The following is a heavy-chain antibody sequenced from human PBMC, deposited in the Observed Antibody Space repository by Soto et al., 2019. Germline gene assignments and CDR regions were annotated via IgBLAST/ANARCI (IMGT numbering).Heavy chain of an antibody. CDR3: ARGDWNYGGIDY. J-gene: IGHJ4*02. V-gene: IGHV3-13*01. CDR2: IGTAGDT. Sequence: EVQLLESGGGSVQPGGSLRLSCAASGFSFTSYAMSWVRQAPGKGLEWVSSIGTAGDTYYPGSVKGRFTISRENAKNSLYLQMNSLRAGDTAVYYCARGDWNYGGIDYWGQGTLVTVSS. CDR1: GFSFTSYA. D-gene: IGHD1-7*01.